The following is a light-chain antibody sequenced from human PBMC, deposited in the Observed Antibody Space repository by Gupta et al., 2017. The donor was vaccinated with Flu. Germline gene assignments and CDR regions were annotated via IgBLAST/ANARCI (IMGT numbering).Light chain of an antibody. CDR3: RRQNRYRCT. Sequence: DIQLTQSPSSLSASVGDRVTITCRASQGIRNDLGWYQQKPGKAPKRLIYAASRVQSGVPSRFSGSGSGTXFTLTIXSRQPEDFATYYCRRQNRYRCTFGXGTRLEIK. CDR2: AAS. CDR1: QGIRND. J-gene: IGKJ2*02. V-gene: IGKV1-17*01.